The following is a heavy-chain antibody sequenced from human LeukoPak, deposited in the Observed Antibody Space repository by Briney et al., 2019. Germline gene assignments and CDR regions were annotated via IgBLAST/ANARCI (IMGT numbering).Heavy chain of an antibody. J-gene: IGHJ3*02. CDR2: IFNAGST. Sequence: SETLSLTCTVSGASISSNTYYWAWIRQTPGKGLEWIGSIFNAGSTFYNPSLTSRVTMSVDTSKNQFSLKLNSVTAADTAMYXCAXXXXXXLVAERXDAFDXWGQGTXVTVSS. CDR3: AXXXXXXLVAERXDAFDX. V-gene: IGHV4-39*01. CDR1: GASISSNTYY. D-gene: IGHD2-8*01.